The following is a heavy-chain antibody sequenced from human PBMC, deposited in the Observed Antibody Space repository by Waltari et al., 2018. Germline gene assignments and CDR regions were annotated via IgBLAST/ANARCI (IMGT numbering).Heavy chain of an antibody. CDR2: IFTTPGLV. CDR3: TRGEIRVEPNGAFDL. V-gene: IGHV1-69*04. D-gene: IGHD1-26*01. CDR1: GGTLANYV. Sequence: QVQLVQSGAEVKTPGSSVTVSCQASGGTLANYVLNWVRQAPGHGLEWLGRIFTTPGLVTFAEKFHGRVAFTAHSSTTTAHMELSNLQLDDTAVYFCTRGEIRVEPNGAFDLWGQGTVVAVSS. J-gene: IGHJ3*01.